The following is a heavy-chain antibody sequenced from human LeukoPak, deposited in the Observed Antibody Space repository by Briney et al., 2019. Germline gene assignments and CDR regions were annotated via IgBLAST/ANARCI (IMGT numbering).Heavy chain of an antibody. Sequence: GGSLRLSCAASGFTFSSYAMSWVRQAPGKGLEWVSAISGSGGSTYYADSVKGRFTISRDNSKNTLYLQMTSLRAEDTAVYYWAKGGLVRGLFDYWGQGTLVTVSS. D-gene: IGHD3-10*01. J-gene: IGHJ4*02. CDR2: ISGSGGST. CDR1: GFTFSSYA. CDR3: AKGGLVRGLFDY. V-gene: IGHV3-23*01.